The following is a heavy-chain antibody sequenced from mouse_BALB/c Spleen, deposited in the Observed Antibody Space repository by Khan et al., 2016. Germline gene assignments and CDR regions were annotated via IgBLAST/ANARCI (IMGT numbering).Heavy chain of an antibody. CDR2: ISYSGNT. D-gene: IGHD2-13*01. J-gene: IGHJ2*01. Sequence: MQLEESGPRLVKPSQTLSLTCSVTGDSITSGYWNWIRKFPGNKLEYMGYISYSGNTYYNPSLTSRISITRDTSENQYYLQLNSVTTEDTATYYCARYEGDFFDYWGQGTTLTVSS. CDR3: ARYEGDFFDY. V-gene: IGHV3-8*02. CDR1: GDSITSGY.